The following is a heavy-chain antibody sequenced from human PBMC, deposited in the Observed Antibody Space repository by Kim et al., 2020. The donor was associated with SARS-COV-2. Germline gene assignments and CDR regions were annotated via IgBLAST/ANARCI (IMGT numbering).Heavy chain of an antibody. J-gene: IGHJ5*02. CDR2: INAGNGNT. V-gene: IGHV1-3*01. D-gene: IGHD3-10*01. CDR3: ARGTGYLGGPRSITMGFDP. Sequence: ASVKVSCKASGYTFTSYAMHWVRQAPGQRLEWMGWINAGNGNTKYSQKFQGRVTITRDTSASTAYMELSSLRSEDTAVYYCARGTGYLGGPRSITMGFDPWGQGTLVTVSS. CDR1: GYTFTSYA.